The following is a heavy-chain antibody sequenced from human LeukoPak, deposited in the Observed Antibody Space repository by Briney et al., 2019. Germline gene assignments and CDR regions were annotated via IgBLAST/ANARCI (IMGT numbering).Heavy chain of an antibody. CDR1: GLTFNFFA. V-gene: IGHV3-23*01. CDR3: AKDSSARDY. CDR2: ISASGGTT. Sequence: LAGGSLRLSCAASGLTFNFFAMSWVRQAPGKGLEWVSSISASGGTTYYADPVKGRITISGDNSKNPLYLQMDSLRAEDTAVYYCAKDSSARDYWGQGILVTVSS. J-gene: IGHJ4*02.